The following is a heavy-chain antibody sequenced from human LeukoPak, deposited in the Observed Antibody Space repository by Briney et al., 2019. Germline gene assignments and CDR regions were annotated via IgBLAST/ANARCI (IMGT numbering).Heavy chain of an antibody. Sequence: GGSLRLSCAASGFSLSSHWMTWVRQVPGRGPEWVANVNRDGSETYYLDSVKGRFTISKDNAKNSPYLQMNSLRAEDTALYHCARNNGMDVWGQGTTVIVSS. V-gene: IGHV3-7*03. CDR3: ARNNGMDV. J-gene: IGHJ6*02. CDR2: VNRDGSET. CDR1: GFSLSSHW.